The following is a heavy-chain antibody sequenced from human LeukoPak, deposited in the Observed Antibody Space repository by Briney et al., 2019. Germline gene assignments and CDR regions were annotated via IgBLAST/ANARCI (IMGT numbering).Heavy chain of an antibody. CDR2: IYPVDSDT. D-gene: IGHD6-19*01. V-gene: IGHV5-51*01. CDR1: GYSFTSYW. Sequence: GESLKISCKGSGYSFTSYWIGWVRQMPGKGLQWMGSIYPVDSDTRYSPSFQGQVTISADKSISTAYLQWSSLKASDTAMYYCARRDSSGWYYFDYWGQGTLVTVSS. CDR3: ARRDSSGWYYFDY. J-gene: IGHJ4*02.